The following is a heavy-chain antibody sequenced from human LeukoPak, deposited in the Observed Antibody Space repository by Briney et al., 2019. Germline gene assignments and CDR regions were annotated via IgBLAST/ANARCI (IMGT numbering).Heavy chain of an antibody. CDR1: GYTFTSYG. V-gene: IGHV1-18*04. D-gene: IGHD3-9*01. CDR3: ARDYDILTGYYFWFDY. Sequence: ASVKVSCKASGYTFTSYGISWVRQAPGQGLEWMGWISAYNGNTNYAQKLQGRVTMTTDTFTSTAYMELRSLRSDDTAVYYCARDYDILTGYYFWFDYWGQGTLVTVSS. J-gene: IGHJ4*02. CDR2: ISAYNGNT.